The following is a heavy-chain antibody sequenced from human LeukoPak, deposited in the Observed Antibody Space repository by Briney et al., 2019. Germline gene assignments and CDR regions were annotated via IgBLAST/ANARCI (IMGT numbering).Heavy chain of an antibody. CDR1: GVSFSNDGYY. J-gene: IGHJ4*02. CDR3: ARGTGY. D-gene: IGHD1-14*01. V-gene: IGHV4-31*03. Sequence: SQTLSLTCTVSGVSFSNDGYYWSTTRQHPGKGLEWIGCIHYSGTTYYNPSLKSRVTISIDTAKNQFSLKLTSVTVADTAVYYCARGTGYWGQGTLVTVSS. CDR2: IHYSGTT.